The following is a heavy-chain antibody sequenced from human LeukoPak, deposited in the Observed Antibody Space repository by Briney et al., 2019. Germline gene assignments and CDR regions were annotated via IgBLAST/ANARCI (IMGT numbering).Heavy chain of an antibody. V-gene: IGHV4-34*01. Sequence: SETLSLTCAVYGGSFSGYYWSWIRQPPGKGLEWIGEINHSGSTNYNPSLKSRVTISVDTSKNQFSLKLSSVTAADTAVYYCASAAYQLLSPSWFDPWGQGTLVTVPS. CDR2: INHSGST. D-gene: IGHD2-2*01. CDR3: ASAAYQLLSPSWFDP. CDR1: GGSFSGYY. J-gene: IGHJ5*02.